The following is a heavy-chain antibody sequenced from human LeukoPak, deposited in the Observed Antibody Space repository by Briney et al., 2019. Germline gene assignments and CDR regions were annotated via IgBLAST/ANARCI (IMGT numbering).Heavy chain of an antibody. CDR1: GGSISKSSYY. V-gene: IGHV4-39*01. Sequence: SETLSLTCTVSGGSISKSSYYWGWIRQPPGKGLEWIGSLYYSGSAYYNPSLKSRVTISVDTSKSQFSLKLSSVTAADTAMYYCASQWYYYDSSGLDAFDIWGQGTMVTVSS. D-gene: IGHD3-22*01. CDR3: ASQWYYYDSSGLDAFDI. CDR2: LYYSGSA. J-gene: IGHJ3*02.